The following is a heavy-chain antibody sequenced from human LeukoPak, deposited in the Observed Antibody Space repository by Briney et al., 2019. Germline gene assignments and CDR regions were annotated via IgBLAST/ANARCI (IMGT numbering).Heavy chain of an antibody. D-gene: IGHD2-2*01. CDR2: ISYDRSNK. V-gene: IGHV3-30*18. J-gene: IGHJ6*02. CDR3: AKDLSRGTYYYSGMDV. Sequence: GGSLRLSCAASGFTFSSYGMHWVRQARGKGLEWVAVISYDRSNKYYADSVTGRFTISRDNSKNTLYLQMNSLRAEDTAVYYCAKDLSRGTYYYSGMDVWGQGTTVTVSS. CDR1: GFTFSSYG.